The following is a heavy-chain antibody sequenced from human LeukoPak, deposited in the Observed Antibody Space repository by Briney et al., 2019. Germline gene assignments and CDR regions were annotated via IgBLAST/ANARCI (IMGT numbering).Heavy chain of an antibody. CDR1: GGSISSSSYY. Sequence: PSETLSLTCTVSGGSISSSSYYWGWIRQPPGKGLEWIGTIYYSGSTYYNPSLKSRVTISVYTSKNQFSLKLSSVTAADTSVYYCARGRGEGRGIALIRGVRAPSYNWFDPWGHGTQVTVSS. CDR3: ARGRGEGRGIALIRGVRAPSYNWFDP. V-gene: IGHV4-39*01. CDR2: IYYSGST. D-gene: IGHD3-10*01. J-gene: IGHJ5*02.